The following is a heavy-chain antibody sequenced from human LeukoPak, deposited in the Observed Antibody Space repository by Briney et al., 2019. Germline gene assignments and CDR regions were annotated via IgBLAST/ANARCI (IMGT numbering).Heavy chain of an antibody. CDR3: ARFDCSSTSCYKSYNYGMDV. V-gene: IGHV5-51*03. CDR2: IYPGDSDT. Sequence: GESMKISCKGSGYSFSSYWIGWVRRMPGKGLEWMGIIYPGDSDTTYSPSFQGQVTISADKSISTAYLQWSSLKASDTAMYYCARFDCSSTSCYKSYNYGMDVWGQGTTVTVSS. CDR1: GYSFSSYW. J-gene: IGHJ6*02. D-gene: IGHD2-2*02.